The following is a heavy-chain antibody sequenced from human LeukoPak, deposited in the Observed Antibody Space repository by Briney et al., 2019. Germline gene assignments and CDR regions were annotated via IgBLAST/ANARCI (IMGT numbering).Heavy chain of an antibody. CDR1: GLTVSTNY. D-gene: IGHD3-22*01. J-gene: IGHJ4*02. CDR3: ARDLDYFDSSGSHRRRNYFDY. Sequence: PGGSLRLSCAASGLTVSTNYMTWVRQAPGKGLEWVSIIHSDGSTYYADSVKGRFTISRDNYKNTLYLQMNSLGGEDTAMYYCARDLDYFDSSGSHRRRNYFDYWGQGTQVTVSS. V-gene: IGHV3-53*01. CDR2: IHSDGST.